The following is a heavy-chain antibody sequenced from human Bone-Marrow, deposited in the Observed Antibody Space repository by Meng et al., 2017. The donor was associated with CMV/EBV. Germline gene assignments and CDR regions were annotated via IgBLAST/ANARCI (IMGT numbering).Heavy chain of an antibody. J-gene: IGHJ5*01. Sequence: ASVKVSCKVSGSTLNERSIHWARQAPGKGLEWMGGFEPEEGVMIYTRTFQGRVTMTEDTSTETAYMELGSLTSEDTAVYYCASQYYYGSGTYTLGWFDSWGQGTLVTVSS. D-gene: IGHD3-10*01. CDR2: FEPEEGVM. V-gene: IGHV1-24*01. CDR3: ASQYYYGSGTYTLGWFDS. CDR1: GSTLNERS.